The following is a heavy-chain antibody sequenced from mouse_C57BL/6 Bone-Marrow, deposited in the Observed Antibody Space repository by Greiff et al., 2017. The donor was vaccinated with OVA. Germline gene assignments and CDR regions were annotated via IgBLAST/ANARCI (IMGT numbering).Heavy chain of an antibody. Sequence: VQLQQSDAELVKPGASVKISCKVSGYTFTDHTIHWMKQRPEQGLEWIGYIYPRDGSTKYNEKFKGKATLTADKSSSTAYMQLNSLTSEDSAVYFCARERDYSQRGYYFDYWGQGTTLTVSS. CDR3: ARERDYSQRGYYFDY. D-gene: IGHD2-12*01. J-gene: IGHJ2*01. V-gene: IGHV1-78*01. CDR1: GYTFTDHT. CDR2: IYPRDGST.